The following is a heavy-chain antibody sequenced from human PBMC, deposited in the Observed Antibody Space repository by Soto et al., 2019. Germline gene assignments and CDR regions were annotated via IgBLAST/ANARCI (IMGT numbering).Heavy chain of an antibody. J-gene: IGHJ4*02. D-gene: IGHD2-2*01. CDR3: AKAQGYCSSTSCYGDY. V-gene: IGHV3-23*01. CDR1: GFTFSSYA. Sequence: PGGSLRLSCATSGFTFSSYAMSWVRQAPGKGLEWVSAISGSGGSTYYADSVKGRFTISRDNSKNTLYLQMNSLRAEDTAVYYCAKAQGYCSSTSCYGDYWGQGTLVTVSS. CDR2: ISGSGGST.